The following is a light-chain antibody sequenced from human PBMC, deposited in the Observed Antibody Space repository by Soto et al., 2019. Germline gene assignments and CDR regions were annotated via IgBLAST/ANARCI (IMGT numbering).Light chain of an antibody. CDR1: QSLVHRDGNTY. CDR3: MQATQPYT. CDR2: MIS. Sequence: DIVMTQTPLSSPVTLGQPASISCRSSQSLVHRDGNTYLSWLQQRPGQPPRLLIYMISNRFSGVPDRFRGSGAGTDFTLKISRVEAEDVGVYYCMQATQPYTFGQGTKLEIK. J-gene: IGKJ2*01. V-gene: IGKV2-24*01.